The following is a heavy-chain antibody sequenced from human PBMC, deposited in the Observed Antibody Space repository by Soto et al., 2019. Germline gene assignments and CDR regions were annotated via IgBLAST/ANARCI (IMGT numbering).Heavy chain of an antibody. V-gene: IGHV4-34*01. CDR3: ASSPALYYYASGSRGFDP. Sequence: QVPLQQWGAGLLKPSETLSLTCAVYGGSFSGFYWNWIRQPPGKGLEWIGEIYHSGSANYNPSLKSRVTISVDTSKNQFSLKLSSVTAADTAVYYCASSPALYYYASGSRGFDPWGQGTLVTVSS. D-gene: IGHD3-10*01. CDR1: GGSFSGFY. J-gene: IGHJ5*02. CDR2: IYHSGSA.